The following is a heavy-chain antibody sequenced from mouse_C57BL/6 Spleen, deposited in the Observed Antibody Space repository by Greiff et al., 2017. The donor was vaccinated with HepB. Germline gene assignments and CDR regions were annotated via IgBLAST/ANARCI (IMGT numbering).Heavy chain of an antibody. D-gene: IGHD2-3*01. Sequence: DVQLVESGGGLVQPKGSLKLSCAASGFTFNTYAMHWVRQAPGKGLEWVARIRSKSSNYATYYADSVKDRFTISRDDSQSMLYLQMNNLKTEDTAMYYCVRERWLLPYYYAMDYWGQGTSVTVSS. CDR2: IRSKSSNYAT. V-gene: IGHV10-3*01. CDR1: GFTFNTYA. J-gene: IGHJ4*01. CDR3: VRERWLLPYYYAMDY.